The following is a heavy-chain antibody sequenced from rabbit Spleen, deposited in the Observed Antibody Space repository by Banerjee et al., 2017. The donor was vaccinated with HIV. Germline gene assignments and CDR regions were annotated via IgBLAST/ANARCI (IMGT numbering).Heavy chain of an antibody. J-gene: IGHJ3*01. CDR3: ARDLDGVIGWNFGW. Sequence: QSLEESGGDLVKPGASLTLTCTASGFSFSSSGYYLSWVRQAPGKGLEWIGYIDPLFGSTYYASWVNGRFSISRENTQTTVDLKMTSLTAADTATYFCARDLDGVIGWNFGWWGQGTLVTVS. D-gene: IGHD4-1*01. CDR1: GFSFSSSGYY. V-gene: IGHV1S40*01. CDR2: IDPLFGST.